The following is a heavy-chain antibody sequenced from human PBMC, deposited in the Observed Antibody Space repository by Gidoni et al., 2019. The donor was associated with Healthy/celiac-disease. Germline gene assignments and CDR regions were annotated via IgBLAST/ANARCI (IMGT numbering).Heavy chain of an antibody. Sequence: QVQLVESGGGVVQPGRSLRLSCAASGFTFSSYVMHWVRQAPGKGLEWVAVIWYDGSNKYYADSVKGRFTISRDNSKNTLYLQMNSLRAEDTAVYYCARVPRRDYDILTGYRYYYYGMDVWGQGTTVTVSS. J-gene: IGHJ6*02. CDR2: IWYDGSNK. CDR3: ARVPRRDYDILTGYRYYYYGMDV. D-gene: IGHD3-9*01. V-gene: IGHV3-33*01. CDR1: GFTFSSYV.